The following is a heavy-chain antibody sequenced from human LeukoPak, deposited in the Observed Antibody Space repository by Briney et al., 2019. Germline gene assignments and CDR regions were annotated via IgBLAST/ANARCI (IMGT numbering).Heavy chain of an antibody. D-gene: IGHD3-10*01. Sequence: PGGSLRLSCAASGFTLSSFSMHWVRQAPGRGLEWLSVISYDGSSKYFADPVRGRFTISRDNSEHTLYLQLNSLRVEDTAVYSCARDRFWARDYKAGGPVHYFDYWGLGTLVTVSS. V-gene: IGHV3-30-3*01. CDR1: GFTLSSFS. CDR2: ISYDGSSK. CDR3: ARDRFWARDYKAGGPVHYFDY. J-gene: IGHJ4*02.